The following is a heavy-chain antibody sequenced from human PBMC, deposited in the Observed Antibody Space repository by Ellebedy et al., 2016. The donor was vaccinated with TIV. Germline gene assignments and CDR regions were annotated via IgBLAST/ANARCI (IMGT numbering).Heavy chain of an antibody. D-gene: IGHD2-2*01. CDR2: IWYDGSNK. CDR1: GFTFSSYG. Sequence: PGGSLRLSCAASGFTFSSYGMHWVRQAPGKGLEWVAVIWYDGSNKYYADSVKGRFTISRDNAKNTLSLQMSSLRAEDTAVYYCARVPSPTYWYFDLWGRGTLVTVSS. J-gene: IGHJ2*01. CDR3: ARVPSPTYWYFDL. V-gene: IGHV3-33*01.